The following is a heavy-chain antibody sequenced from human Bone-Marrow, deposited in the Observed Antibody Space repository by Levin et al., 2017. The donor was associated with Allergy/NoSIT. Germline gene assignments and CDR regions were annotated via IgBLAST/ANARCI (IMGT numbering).Heavy chain of an antibody. CDR1: GGSISSGDYY. J-gene: IGHJ4*02. V-gene: IGHV4-30-4*01. D-gene: IGHD6-6*01. Sequence: SETLSLTCTVSGGSISSGDYYWSWIRQPPGKGLEWIGYIYYSGSTYYNPSLKSRVTISVDTSKNQFSLKLSSVTAADTAVYYCAREVLELALDYWGQGTLVTVSS. CDR2: IYYSGST. CDR3: AREVLELALDY.